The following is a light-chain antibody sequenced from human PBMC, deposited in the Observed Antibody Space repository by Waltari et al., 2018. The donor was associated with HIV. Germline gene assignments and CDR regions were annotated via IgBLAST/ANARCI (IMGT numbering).Light chain of an antibody. CDR2: WAS. Sequence: DIVLTQSPDSLAVSLGERATINCKSSQCVLYNSNNKNYLSWLQHKPVQSPKLIISWASTRKSGVPDRFSGSGSGTDFTLTISSLQAEDVAVYFCQQHYSVPQTFGQGTRLEI. CDR3: QQHYSVPQT. J-gene: IGKJ2*01. V-gene: IGKV4-1*01. CDR1: QCVLYNSNNKNY.